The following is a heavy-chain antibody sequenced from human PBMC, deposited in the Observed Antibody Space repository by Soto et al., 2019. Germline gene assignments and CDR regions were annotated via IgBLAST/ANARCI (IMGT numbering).Heavy chain of an antibody. CDR3: MRSHGAY. CDR1: GGSVSSGPYH. J-gene: IGHJ4*02. V-gene: IGHV4-61*01. Sequence: QVQLQESGPGLVKTSETLSLTCTVSGGSVSSGPYHWNWVRQPPGKGLEWIGHIYYSGTANYNPSLRGRVIMATDTSMNQFSLRLTSVTAADTAVYYCMRSHGAYWGQGALVTVSP. D-gene: IGHD2-8*01. CDR2: IYYSGTA.